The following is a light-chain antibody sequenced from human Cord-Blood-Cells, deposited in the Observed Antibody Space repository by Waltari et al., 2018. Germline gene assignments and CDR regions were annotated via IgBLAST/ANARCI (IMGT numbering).Light chain of an antibody. V-gene: IGKV1-5*03. Sequence: DIQMTQPPSTLSASVGDRVTITCRASQSISSWLAWYQQKPGKAPKLLIYKASSLESGVPSRFSGSGSGTEFNLAISSLQPDDFATYYCQQYNSYSLTFGGGTKVEIK. CDR2: KAS. J-gene: IGKJ4*01. CDR1: QSISSW. CDR3: QQYNSYSLT.